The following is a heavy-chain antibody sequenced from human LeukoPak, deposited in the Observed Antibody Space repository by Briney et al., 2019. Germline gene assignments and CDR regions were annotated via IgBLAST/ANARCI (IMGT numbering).Heavy chain of an antibody. CDR1: GASISSSTFY. CDR3: ARGFYFGSGTYFHHFDY. V-gene: IGHV4-39*01. CDR2: IFSSGNA. Sequence: SETLSLTCSVSGASISSSTFYWGWIRQPPGKGLEWIGSIFSSGNAYYNSSLRSRVTISADTSENQFSLKLNSVTAADTAVYYCARGFYFGSGTYFHHFDYWGQGALVTVSS. D-gene: IGHD3-10*01. J-gene: IGHJ4*02.